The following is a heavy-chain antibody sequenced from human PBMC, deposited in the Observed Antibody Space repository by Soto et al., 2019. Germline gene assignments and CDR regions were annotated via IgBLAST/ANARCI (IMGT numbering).Heavy chain of an antibody. CDR3: ANPPVGGVGMDV. J-gene: IGHJ6*02. Sequence: EVQLLESGGGLVLPGGSLRLSCAASGFTFSSYAMSWVRQAPGKGLEWVSAISGSGGSTYYADSVKGRFTISIDNSKNTLYLQMNSLRAEDTAVYYCANPPVGGVGMDVWGQGTTVTVSS. CDR1: GFTFSSYA. D-gene: IGHD3-16*01. V-gene: IGHV3-23*01. CDR2: ISGSGGST.